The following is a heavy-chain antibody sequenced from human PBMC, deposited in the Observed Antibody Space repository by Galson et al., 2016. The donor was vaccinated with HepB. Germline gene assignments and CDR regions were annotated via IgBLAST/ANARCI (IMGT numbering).Heavy chain of an antibody. Sequence: ETLSLTCTVSGSSIRTGYYWGWIRQSAGKGLERIGSIYHSGTTYYKVSFKSRVTISVDTSKNQFSLKLRSVTAADTAVYYCARDSETAAGYYNGVDVWGQGTTVTVSS. D-gene: IGHD6-13*01. V-gene: IGHV4-38-2*02. CDR1: GSSIRTGYY. J-gene: IGHJ6*02. CDR3: ARDSETAAGYYNGVDV. CDR2: IYHSGTT.